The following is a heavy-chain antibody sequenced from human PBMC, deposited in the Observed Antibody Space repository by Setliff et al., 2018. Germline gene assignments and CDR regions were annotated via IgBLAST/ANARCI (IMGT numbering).Heavy chain of an antibody. Sequence: SETMSLTCTVSGDSISSTSYQWGWVRQPPGKGLEWIGSVYYTGTAYYNPSLKSRVTISVDTSKNQFSLQVTSLAATDTALYFCARHEFVGGYYGSVTYRHFDYWGQGILVTVSS. CDR3: ARHEFVGGYYGSVTYRHFDY. V-gene: IGHV4-39*01. J-gene: IGHJ4*02. D-gene: IGHD3-10*01. CDR1: GDSISSTSYQ. CDR2: VYYTGTA.